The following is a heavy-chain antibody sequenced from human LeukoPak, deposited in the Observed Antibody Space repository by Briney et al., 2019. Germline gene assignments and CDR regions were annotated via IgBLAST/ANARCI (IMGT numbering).Heavy chain of an antibody. D-gene: IGHD3-3*01. Sequence: PGGSLRLSCAASGFTFSSYGMHWVRQAPGKGLEWVAFIRYDGSNKYYADSVKGRFTISRDNSKNTLYLQMNSLRAEDTAVYYCAKDGRGLRFLEWRREKPGYFQHWGQGTLVTVSS. CDR1: GFTFSSYG. CDR3: AKDGRGLRFLEWRREKPGYFQH. CDR2: IRYDGSNK. V-gene: IGHV3-30*02. J-gene: IGHJ1*01.